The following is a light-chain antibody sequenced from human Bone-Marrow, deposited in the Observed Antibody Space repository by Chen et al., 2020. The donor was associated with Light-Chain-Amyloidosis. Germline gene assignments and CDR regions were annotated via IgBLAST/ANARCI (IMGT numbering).Light chain of an antibody. CDR2: DDS. CDR3: QVWDRSSDRPV. J-gene: IGLJ3*02. Sequence: SYGLTQPSSVSVAPGQTATIACGGNNIGSTSVNWYQQTPGQAPLLVVYDDSDRPSGIPERLSGSNSGNTATLTISRVEAGDEADYYCQVWDRSSDRPVFGGGTKLTVL. CDR1: NIGSTS. V-gene: IGLV3-21*02.